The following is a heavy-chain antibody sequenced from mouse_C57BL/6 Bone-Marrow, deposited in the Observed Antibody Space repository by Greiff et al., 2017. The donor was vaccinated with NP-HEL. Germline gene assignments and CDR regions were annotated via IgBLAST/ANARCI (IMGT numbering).Heavy chain of an antibody. Sequence: EVKLQESGPGLVKPSQSLSLTCSVTGYSITSGYYWNWIRQFPGNKLEWMGYISYDGSNNYNPSLKNRISITRDTSKNQFFLKLNSVTTEDTATYYCNYLFAYWGQGTLVTVSA. D-gene: IGHD5-5*01. CDR2: ISYDGSN. CDR3: NYLFAY. J-gene: IGHJ3*01. V-gene: IGHV3-6*01. CDR1: GYSITSGYY.